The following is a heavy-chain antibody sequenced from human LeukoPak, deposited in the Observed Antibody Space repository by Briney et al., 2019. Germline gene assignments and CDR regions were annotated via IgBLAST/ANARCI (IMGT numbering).Heavy chain of an antibody. CDR1: GYTLTELS. CDR3: ATDGLGFGELSY. J-gene: IGHJ1*01. V-gene: IGHV1-24*01. D-gene: IGHD3-10*01. Sequence: ASVKVSCKVSGYTLTELSMHWVRQAPGKGLEGMGGFDPEDGETIYAQKFQGRVTMTEDTSTDTAYMELSSLRSEDTAVYYCATDGLGFGELSYWGQGTLVTVSS. CDR2: FDPEDGET.